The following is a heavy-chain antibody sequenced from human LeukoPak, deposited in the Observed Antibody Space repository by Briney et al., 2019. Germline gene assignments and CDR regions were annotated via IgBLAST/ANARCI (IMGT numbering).Heavy chain of an antibody. V-gene: IGHV3-21*01. Sequence: PGGSLRLSCAASGFTFSSYSMNWVRQAPGKGLEWVSSISSSSSYIYYADSVKGRFTISRDNAKSSLYLQMNSLRAEDTAVYYCARDPYSGSYGADYYYYMDVWGKGTTVTISS. J-gene: IGHJ6*03. CDR2: ISSSSSYI. D-gene: IGHD1-26*01. CDR3: ARDPYSGSYGADYYYYMDV. CDR1: GFTFSSYS.